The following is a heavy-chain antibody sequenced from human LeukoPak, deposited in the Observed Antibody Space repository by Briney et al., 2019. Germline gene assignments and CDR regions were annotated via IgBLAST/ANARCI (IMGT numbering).Heavy chain of an antibody. V-gene: IGHV4-39*02. D-gene: IGHD3-10*01. Sequence: SETLSLTCTVSGGSITNTNYYWGWSRQPPEKGLEYMGSLFYSGSTSYNPSLKSRVTMSIDTSKNHLSLKLNCVTAADTAVYYCAGLFVGEYYGSGYYFDDWGQGTLVTVTS. CDR1: GGSITNTNYY. J-gene: IGHJ4*02. CDR3: AGLFVGEYYGSGYYFDD. CDR2: LFYSGST.